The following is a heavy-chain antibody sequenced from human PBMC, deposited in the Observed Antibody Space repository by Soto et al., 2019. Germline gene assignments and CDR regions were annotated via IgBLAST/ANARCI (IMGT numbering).Heavy chain of an antibody. CDR3: AREMAGLGGEYDY. CDR1: GYTLAKYG. CDR2: ISGSSGNA. D-gene: IGHD3-16*01. Sequence: GASVKVSCKTSGYTLAKYGVGWVRQAPGQGLEWMGWISGSSGNANYAEKVQGRITLTTDTSTSTAYIELRSLRSDDTAVYYCAREMAGLGGEYDYWG. J-gene: IGHJ4*01. V-gene: IGHV1-18*01.